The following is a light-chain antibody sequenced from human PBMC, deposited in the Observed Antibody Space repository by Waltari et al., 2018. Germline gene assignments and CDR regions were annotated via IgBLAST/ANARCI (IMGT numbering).Light chain of an antibody. CDR2: GAS. Sequence: EIVLTQSPGTLSLSPGERATLSCRASQSFGTSLAWYQQKPGQAPRLLIYGASMRAAGIPDRFSGSGSGTDFSLTISRLEPEDCAVYYCQHYVRLPATFGQGTGVEIK. J-gene: IGKJ1*01. CDR3: QHYVRLPAT. V-gene: IGKV3-20*01. CDR1: QSFGTS.